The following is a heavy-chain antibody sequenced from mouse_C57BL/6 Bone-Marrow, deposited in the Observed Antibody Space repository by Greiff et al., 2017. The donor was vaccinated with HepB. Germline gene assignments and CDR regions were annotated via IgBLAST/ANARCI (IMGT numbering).Heavy chain of an antibody. J-gene: IGHJ4*01. Sequence: EVQLQQSGAELVRPGASVKLSCTASGFNIKDDYMHWVKQRPEQGLEWIGWIDPENGDTEYASKFQGKATITADTSSNTAYLQLSSLTSEDTAVYYCTTSSSYEAMDYWGQGTSVTVSS. D-gene: IGHD1-1*01. V-gene: IGHV14-4*01. CDR1: GFNIKDDY. CDR3: TTSSSYEAMDY. CDR2: IDPENGDT.